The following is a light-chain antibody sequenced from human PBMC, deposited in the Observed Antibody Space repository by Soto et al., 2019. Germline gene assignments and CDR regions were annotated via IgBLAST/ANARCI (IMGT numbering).Light chain of an antibody. CDR2: EGS. CDR3: CSYAGSNYYV. V-gene: IGLV2-23*01. CDR1: SNDVGSYNL. J-gene: IGLJ1*01. Sequence: QSVLTQPASVSGSPGQSITISCTGTSNDVGSYNLVSWYQHHPGKAPKLMIFEGSKRPSGASNRFSGSKSGNTASLTISGLQAEDEDDFYCCSYAGSNYYVFVTGTKVTVL.